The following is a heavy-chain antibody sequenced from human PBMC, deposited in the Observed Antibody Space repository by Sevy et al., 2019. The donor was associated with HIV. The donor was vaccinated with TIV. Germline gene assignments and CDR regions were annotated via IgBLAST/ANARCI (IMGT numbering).Heavy chain of an antibody. J-gene: IGHJ6*02. CDR2: MNPNSGNT. Sequence: ASVKVSCKASGYTFTSYDINWVRQATGQGLEWMGWMNPNSGNTGYAQKFQGRVTMTRNTSISTAYMELSSLRSEDTVVYYCARVPVTMVRGVSGRYGMDVWGQGTTVTVSS. CDR1: GYTFTSYD. D-gene: IGHD3-10*01. CDR3: ARVPVTMVRGVSGRYGMDV. V-gene: IGHV1-8*01.